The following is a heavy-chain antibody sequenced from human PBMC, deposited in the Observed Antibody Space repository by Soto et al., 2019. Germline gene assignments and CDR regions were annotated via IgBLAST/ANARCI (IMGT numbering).Heavy chain of an antibody. D-gene: IGHD6-13*01. J-gene: IGHJ3*02. CDR3: ARHAGSSSWYGAFDI. CDR2: IYPGDSDT. Sequence: GESLKISCKGSGYSFTSYWIGWVRQMLGKGLEWMGIIYPGDSDTRYSPSFQGQVTISADKSISTAYLQWSSLKASDTAMYYCARHAGSSSWYGAFDIWGQGTMVTVSS. V-gene: IGHV5-51*01. CDR1: GYSFTSYW.